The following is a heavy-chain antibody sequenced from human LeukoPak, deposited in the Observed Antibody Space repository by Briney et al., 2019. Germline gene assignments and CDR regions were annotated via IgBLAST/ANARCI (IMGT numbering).Heavy chain of an antibody. CDR3: ARVRYSSGWYFDY. CDR1: GFTFSNSW. J-gene: IGHJ4*02. CDR2: IKQDGSEK. Sequence: PGGSLRLSCAASGFTFSNSWMSWVRQAPGKGLEWVANIKQDGSEKYYVDSVKGRFTISRDNAKNSLYLQMNSLRAEDTAVYYCARVRYSSGWYFDYWGQGTLVTVSS. D-gene: IGHD6-19*01. V-gene: IGHV3-7*01.